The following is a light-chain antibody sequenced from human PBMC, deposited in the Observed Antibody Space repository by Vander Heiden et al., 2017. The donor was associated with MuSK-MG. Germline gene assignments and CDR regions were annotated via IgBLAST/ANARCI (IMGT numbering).Light chain of an antibody. CDR3: AAWDDSLNAVV. J-gene: IGLJ2*01. CDR2: SNN. V-gene: IGLV1-44*01. Sequence: QSVLTQPPSASGTPGQRVTISCSRSSSNIGSNTVNWYQQLPGTAPKLLIYSNNQRPSGVPDRFSGSKSGTSASLAISGLQSEDEADYYCAAWDDSLNAVVFGGGTKLTGL. CDR1: SSNIGSNT.